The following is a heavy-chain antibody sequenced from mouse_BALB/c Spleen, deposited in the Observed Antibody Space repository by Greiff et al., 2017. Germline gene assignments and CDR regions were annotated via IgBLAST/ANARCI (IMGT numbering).Heavy chain of an antibody. CDR2: IRLKSNNYAT. CDR3: TRGLASMDY. CDR1: GFTFSNYW. Sequence: EVQLVESGGGLVQPGGSMKLSCVASGFTFSNYWMNWVRQSPEKGLEWVAEIRLKSNNYATHYAESVKGRFTISRDDSKSSVYLQMNNLRAEDTGIYYCTRGLASMDYWGQGTSVTVSS. J-gene: IGHJ4*01. V-gene: IGHV6-6*02. D-gene: IGHD2-4*01.